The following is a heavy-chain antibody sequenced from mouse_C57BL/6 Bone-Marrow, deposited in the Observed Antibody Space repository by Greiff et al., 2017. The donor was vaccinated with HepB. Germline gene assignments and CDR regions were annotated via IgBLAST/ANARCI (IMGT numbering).Heavy chain of an antibody. Sequence: LQESGAELVRPGASVTLSCKASGYTFTDYEMHWVKQTPVHGLEWIGAIDPETGGTAYNQKFKGKAILTADKSSSTAYMELRSLTSEDSAVYYCTRGDYYGSSYVRYFDYWGQGTTLTVSS. J-gene: IGHJ2*01. D-gene: IGHD1-1*01. CDR3: TRGDYYGSSYVRYFDY. V-gene: IGHV1-15*01. CDR1: GYTFTDYE. CDR2: IDPETGGT.